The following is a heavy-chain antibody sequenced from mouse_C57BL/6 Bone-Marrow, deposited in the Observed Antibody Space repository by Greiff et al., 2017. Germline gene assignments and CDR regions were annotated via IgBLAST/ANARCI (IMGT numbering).Heavy chain of an antibody. J-gene: IGHJ2*01. CDR1: GYTFTSYW. Sequence: VQLQQPGAELVKPGASVKLSCKASGYTFTSYWMQWVKQRPGQGLEWIGEIDPSDSYTNYNQKFKGKATLTVDTSSSTAYMQRSSLTSEDSAVYYCAVVITTVVAPYFDYWGQGTTLTVSS. CDR2: IDPSDSYT. V-gene: IGHV1-50*01. CDR3: AVVITTVVAPYFDY. D-gene: IGHD1-1*01.